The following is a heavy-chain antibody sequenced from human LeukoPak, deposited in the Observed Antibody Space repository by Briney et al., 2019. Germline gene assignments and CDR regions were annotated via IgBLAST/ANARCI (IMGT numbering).Heavy chain of an antibody. J-gene: IGHJ4*02. D-gene: IGHD3-22*01. CDR3: ARQNGYYYDSSGYYYADY. Sequence: GAALQISSKGSGYSFTSYWIGWVRPMPGKGREWMGIIYPGDSDTRYSPSFQGQVTISADKSISTAYLQWSSLKASDTAMYCCARQNGYYYDSSGYYYADYWGQGTLVTVSS. CDR2: IYPGDSDT. CDR1: GYSFTSYW. V-gene: IGHV5-51*01.